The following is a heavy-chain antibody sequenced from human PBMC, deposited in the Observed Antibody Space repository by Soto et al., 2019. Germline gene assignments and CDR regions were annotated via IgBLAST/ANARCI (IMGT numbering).Heavy chain of an antibody. CDR3: ARGVSSGWLLYFDY. D-gene: IGHD6-19*01. CDR2: ISSNGGST. CDR1: GFTFSSYA. Sequence: GGSLRLSCAASGFTFSSYAMHWVRQAPGKGLEYVSAISSNGGSTYYANSVKGRFTISRDNSKNTLYLQMGSLRAEDMAVYYCARGVSSGWLLYFDYWGQGTLVTVSS. V-gene: IGHV3-64*01. J-gene: IGHJ4*02.